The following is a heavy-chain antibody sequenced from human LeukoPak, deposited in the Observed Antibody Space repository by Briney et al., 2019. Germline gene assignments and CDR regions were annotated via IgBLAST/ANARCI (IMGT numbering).Heavy chain of an antibody. CDR1: GYTFTSYG. Sequence: ASVKVSCKASGYTFTSYGISWVRQAPGQGLEWVGWIGPYDGYRHITQKFLDRITLTTDTDASTAYMELRSLRSDDTAMYYCARDSPYGIPDSWGQGTLVTVST. D-gene: IGHD4-17*01. CDR3: ARDSPYGIPDS. J-gene: IGHJ4*02. V-gene: IGHV1-18*01. CDR2: IGPYDGYR.